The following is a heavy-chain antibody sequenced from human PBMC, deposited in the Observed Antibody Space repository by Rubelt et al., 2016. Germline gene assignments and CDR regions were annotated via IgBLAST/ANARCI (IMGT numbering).Heavy chain of an antibody. CDR3: AREGDYYYGMDV. CDR1: GYTFTGYY. CDR2: INPNSGGT. J-gene: IGHJ6*02. D-gene: IGHD3-16*01. Sequence: QVQLVQSGAEVKKPGASVKVSCKASGYTFTGYYMHWVRQAPGQGLEWMGRINPNSGGTNYAQKVQGRVTITRDTSISTAYMELSRLRSDDTAVYYCAREGDYYYGMDVWGQGTTVTVSS. V-gene: IGHV1-2*06.